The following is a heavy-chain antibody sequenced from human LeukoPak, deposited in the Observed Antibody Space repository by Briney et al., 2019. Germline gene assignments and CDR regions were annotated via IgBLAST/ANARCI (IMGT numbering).Heavy chain of an antibody. Sequence: PGGSLRLSCAASGFTFSSYAMSWVRQAPGKGLEWVSAISGSGGSTYYADSVKGRFTISRDNSKNTLYLQMNSLRAEDTAVYYCAKVMNDYVWGSYRYYLDYWGQGTLVTVSS. CDR3: AKVMNDYVWGSYRYYLDY. CDR2: ISGSGGST. J-gene: IGHJ4*02. V-gene: IGHV3-23*01. CDR1: GFTFSSYA. D-gene: IGHD3-16*02.